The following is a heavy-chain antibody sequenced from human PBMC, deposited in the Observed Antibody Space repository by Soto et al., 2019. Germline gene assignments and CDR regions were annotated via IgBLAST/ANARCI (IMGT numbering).Heavy chain of an antibody. CDR2: VTGRGTNT. Sequence: EVQLSESGGTSVQPGGSLRLSCVGSGFTFSGFAMSWVRQAPGKGLEWVSAVTGRGTNTYYAGSVQGRFTISRDNSNNTVYLPRTNLTAEDTAVYFCVKCDFWTGRRAWGQGTLVIVSS. CDR1: GFTFSGFA. D-gene: IGHD3-3*01. CDR3: VKCDFWTGRRA. V-gene: IGHV3-23*01. J-gene: IGHJ5*02.